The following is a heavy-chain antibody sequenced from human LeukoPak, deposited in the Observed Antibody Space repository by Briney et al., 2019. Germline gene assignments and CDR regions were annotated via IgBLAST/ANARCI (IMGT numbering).Heavy chain of an antibody. CDR1: GGSISSSSYY. V-gene: IGHV4-39*01. CDR2: IYYSGST. Sequence: PSETLSLTCTVSGGSISSSSYYWGWIRQPPGKGLEWIGSIYYSGSTYYNPSLKSRVTISVDTSKNQFSLKLSSVTAADTAVYYCARHLRGDSGSYYCWFDPWGQGTLVTVSS. J-gene: IGHJ5*02. D-gene: IGHD1-26*01. CDR3: ARHLRGDSGSYYCWFDP.